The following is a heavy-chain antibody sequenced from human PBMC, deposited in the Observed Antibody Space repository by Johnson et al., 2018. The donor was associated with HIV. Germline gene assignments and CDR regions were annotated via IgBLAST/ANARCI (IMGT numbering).Heavy chain of an antibody. CDR2: IDLGGSLT. CDR1: GFIFGNYW. D-gene: IGHD1/OR15-1a*01. J-gene: IGHJ3*02. CDR3: ARGSVAGTYLHYAFDI. Sequence: VQLVESGGALVQPGGSLRLSCATSGFIFGNYWMTWIRQAPGKGLEWVANIDLGGSLTNYVDSVKGRVSISRDNGRNSLYLQMNSLRAEDTAVYYCARGSVAGTYLHYAFDIWGQGTMVTVSS. V-gene: IGHV3-7*02.